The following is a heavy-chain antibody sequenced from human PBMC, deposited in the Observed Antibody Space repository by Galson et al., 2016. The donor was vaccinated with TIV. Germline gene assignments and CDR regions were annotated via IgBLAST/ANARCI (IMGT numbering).Heavy chain of an antibody. V-gene: IGHV3-48*03. CDR1: GFTFITYE. D-gene: IGHD3-22*01. CDR3: ARGSGHYDRSGFTTYFDF. CDR2: ITGSGNTI. Sequence: SLRLSCAASGFTFITYEMNWVRQAPGKGLEWVSYITGSGNTIFYADSVQGRFTITRDNAKQSLYLQMNNMRAEDTAIYYCARGSGHYDRSGFTTYFDFWGKGTTVTVSS. J-gene: IGHJ6*04.